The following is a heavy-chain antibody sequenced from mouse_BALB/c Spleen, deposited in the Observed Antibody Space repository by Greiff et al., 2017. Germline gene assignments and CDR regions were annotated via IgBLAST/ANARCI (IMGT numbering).Heavy chain of an antibody. CDR2: ISSGGSYT. Sequence: EVNLVESGGGLVQPGGSRKLSCAASGFTFSSYAMSWVRQSPEKRLEWVAEISSGGSYTYYPDTVTGRFTISRDNAKNTLYLEMSSLRSEDTAMYYCARDEGNYDWYFDVWGAGTTVTVSS. CDR3: ARDEGNYDWYFDV. CDR1: GFTFSSYA. D-gene: IGHD2-1*01. J-gene: IGHJ1*01. V-gene: IGHV5-9-4*01.